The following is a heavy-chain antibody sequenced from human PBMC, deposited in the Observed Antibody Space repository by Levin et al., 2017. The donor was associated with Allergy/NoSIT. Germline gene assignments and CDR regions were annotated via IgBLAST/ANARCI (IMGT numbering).Heavy chain of an antibody. J-gene: IGHJ5*02. Sequence: SETLSLTCTVSGGSISSYYWSWIRQPPGKGLGWIGYIYYSGSTNYNPSLKSRVTISVDTSKNQFSLKLSSVTAADTAVYYCARRGSHRYNWFDPWGQGTLVTVSS. CDR2: IYYSGST. CDR3: ARRGSHRYNWFDP. CDR1: GGSISSYY. D-gene: IGHD6-13*01. V-gene: IGHV4-59*01.